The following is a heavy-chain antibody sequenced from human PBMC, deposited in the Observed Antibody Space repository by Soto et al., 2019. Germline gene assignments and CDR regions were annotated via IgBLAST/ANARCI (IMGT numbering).Heavy chain of an antibody. D-gene: IGHD2-15*01. CDR3: AIIGRSREFDY. CDR1: GLTFTSFW. CDR2: INQDGSDK. V-gene: IGHV3-7*01. Sequence: EVQLVESGGGLVQPGGSLRLSCAASGLTFTSFWMNWVRQAPGKGLEWVANINQDGSDKKNVDSVKGRFTISRDNAKNSLYLQMDSLRAEDTAVYYCAIIGRSREFDYWGQGTLVTVSS. J-gene: IGHJ4*02.